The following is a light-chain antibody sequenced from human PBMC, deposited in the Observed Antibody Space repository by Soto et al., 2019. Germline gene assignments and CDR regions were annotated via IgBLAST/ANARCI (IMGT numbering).Light chain of an antibody. CDR3: QQYNSYSRT. CDR1: QGISSY. Sequence: IQLTQSPSFLSASLVDRVTMTCRASQGISSYLAWYQQKPGKAPKILIYAASTLQSGVPSRFSGSGSGTEFTLTISSLQPDDFATYYCQQYNSYSRTFGQGTKVDNK. J-gene: IGKJ1*01. CDR2: AAS. V-gene: IGKV1-9*01.